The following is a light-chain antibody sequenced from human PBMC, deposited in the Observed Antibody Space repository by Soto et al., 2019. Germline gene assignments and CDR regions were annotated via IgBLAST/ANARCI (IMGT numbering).Light chain of an antibody. CDR1: SSDVGGYNY. J-gene: IGLJ1*01. CDR2: DVS. Sequence: QSVLTQPASVSGSPGQSITISCTGTSSDVGGYNYVSWYQQHPGKAPKLMIYDVSNRPSGDSNRFSGSKSGNTASLTISGLQAEDEAGYYCSSYTSSSTLDVFGTGTKVTVL. CDR3: SSYTSSSTLDV. V-gene: IGLV2-14*01.